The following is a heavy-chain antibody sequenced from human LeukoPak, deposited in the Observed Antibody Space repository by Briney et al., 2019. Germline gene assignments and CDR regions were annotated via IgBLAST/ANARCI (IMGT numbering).Heavy chain of an antibody. J-gene: IGHJ4*02. CDR3: ARGRRVTDY. V-gene: IGHV4-59*01. CDR2: IYYSGSA. D-gene: IGHD5-18*01. Sequence: PSETLSLTCDVSGDSISSYYWTWIRQPPGKGLEWIGYIYYSGSANYNAPLKSRVTMSVDTSKSQVSLNLSSVTAADTAVYYCARGRRVTDYWGQGTLVTVSS. CDR1: GDSISSYY.